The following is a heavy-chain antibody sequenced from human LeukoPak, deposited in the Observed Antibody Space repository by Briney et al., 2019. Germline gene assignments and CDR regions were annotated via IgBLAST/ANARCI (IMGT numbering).Heavy chain of an antibody. CDR3: AGTKYYYMDV. CDR1: GGSISSTSYY. V-gene: IGHV4-39*01. Sequence: SETLSLTCTVSGGSISSTSYYWGWIRQPPGKGLERIGSISYTGSTHYTPSLKSRVTISVDTSKKQFSLKLSSVTAADTAVYYCAGTKYYYMDVWGEGTTVTVS. J-gene: IGHJ6*03. CDR2: ISYTGST.